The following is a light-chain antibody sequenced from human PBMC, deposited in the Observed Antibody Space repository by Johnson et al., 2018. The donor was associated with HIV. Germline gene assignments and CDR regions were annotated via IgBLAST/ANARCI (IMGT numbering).Light chain of an antibody. CDR2: DNN. Sequence: QSILTQPPSVSAAPGQKVTISCSGSSSNIGNNYVSWYQQLPGTAPKLLIYDNNKRPSGIPDRFSGSKSGTSATLGITGLQTGDEADYYCATWDTSLNARGVVVTETKVTVL. CDR1: SSNIGNNY. V-gene: IGLV1-51*01. J-gene: IGLJ1*01. CDR3: ATWDTSLNARGV.